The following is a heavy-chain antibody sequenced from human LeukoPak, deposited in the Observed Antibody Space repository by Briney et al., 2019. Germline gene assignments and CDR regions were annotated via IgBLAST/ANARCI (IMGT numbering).Heavy chain of an antibody. J-gene: IGHJ6*02. Sequence: PGGSLRLSCAASGFTFSSYSMNWVRQAPGKGLEWDSSISSSSSYVYYADSVKGRFTISRDNAKNSLYLQMNSLRAEDTAVYYCARVGGATPYYYGMGVWGQGTTVTVSS. CDR1: GFTFSSYS. CDR3: ARVGGATPYYYGMGV. V-gene: IGHV3-21*01. D-gene: IGHD1-26*01. CDR2: ISSSSSYV.